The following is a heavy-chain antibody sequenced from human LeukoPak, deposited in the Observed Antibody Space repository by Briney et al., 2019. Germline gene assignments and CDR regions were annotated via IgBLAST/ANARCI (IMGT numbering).Heavy chain of an antibody. CDR2: INPNSGGT. CDR1: GYTFTGYH. CDR3: ARGGNSLEWLLSGLYYFDY. D-gene: IGHD3-3*01. Sequence: ASVKVSCKASGYTFTGYHMHWLRQAPGQGLEWMGWINPNSGGTNYAQKFQGRVTMTRDTSISTAYMELSRLRSDDTAVYYCARGGNSLEWLLSGLYYFDYWGQGTLVTVSS. V-gene: IGHV1-2*02. J-gene: IGHJ4*02.